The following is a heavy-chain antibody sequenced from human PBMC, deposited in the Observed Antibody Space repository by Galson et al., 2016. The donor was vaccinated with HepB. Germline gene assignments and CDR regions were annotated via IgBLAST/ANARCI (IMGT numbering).Heavy chain of an antibody. CDR2: ANRDGRGK. Sequence: SLRLPCAASGSTFTDYWLAWVGQAPGTGSDYVVKANRDGRGKHHMDSAKGRFTFSRDNARNSVALQINSLRPEDTGLYYCLSGYTSGIWGQGTMVTVSS. CDR3: LSGYTSGI. J-gene: IGHJ3*02. V-gene: IGHV3-7*01. CDR1: GSTFTDYW. D-gene: IGHD6-19*01.